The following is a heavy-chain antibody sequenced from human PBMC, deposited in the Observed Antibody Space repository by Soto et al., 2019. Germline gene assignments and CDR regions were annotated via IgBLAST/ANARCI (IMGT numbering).Heavy chain of an antibody. V-gene: IGHV4-31*03. J-gene: IGHJ4*02. CDR2: IYYSGST. CDR3: AREGGIVGATAADY. D-gene: IGHD1-26*01. Sequence: QVQLQESGPGLVKPSQTLSLTCTVSGGSIRSGGYYWSWIRQHPGKGLEWIGYIYYSGSTYYNPSLKSRVTISVDTSKNQFSLKLSSVTAADTAVYYCAREGGIVGATAADYWGQGTLVTVSS. CDR1: GGSIRSGGYY.